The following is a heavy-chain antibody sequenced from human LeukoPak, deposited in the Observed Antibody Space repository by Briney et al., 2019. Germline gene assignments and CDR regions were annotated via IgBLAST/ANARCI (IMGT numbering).Heavy chain of an antibody. CDR1: GFTFSSYG. D-gene: IGHD3-10*01. Sequence: GGSLRLSCAASGFTFSSYGMSWVRQAPGKGLEWVSAISGSGGSTYYADSVKGRFTISRDNSKNTLYLQMNSLRAEDTAVYYCARVGSGSSYRPFDYWGQGTLVTVSS. CDR3: ARVGSGSSYRPFDY. J-gene: IGHJ4*02. V-gene: IGHV3-23*01. CDR2: ISGSGGST.